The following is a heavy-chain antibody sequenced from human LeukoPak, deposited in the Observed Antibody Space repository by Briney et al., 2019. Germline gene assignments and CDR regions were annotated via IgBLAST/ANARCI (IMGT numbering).Heavy chain of an antibody. CDR2: INPNSGGT. V-gene: IGHV1-2*02. D-gene: IGHD3-10*01. CDR3: ARDGSGSYSYYYYYYYMDV. Sequence: GASVKVSCKASGGTFSSYAISWVRQAPGQGLEWMGWINPNSGGTNYAQKFQGRVTMTRDTSISTAYMELSRLRSDDTAVYYCARDGSGSYSYYYYYYYMDVWGKGTTVTVSS. CDR1: GGTFSSYA. J-gene: IGHJ6*03.